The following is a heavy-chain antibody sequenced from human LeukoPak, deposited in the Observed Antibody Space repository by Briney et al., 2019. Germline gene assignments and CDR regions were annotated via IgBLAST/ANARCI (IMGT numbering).Heavy chain of an antibody. D-gene: IGHD6-6*01. CDR2: ISWNSGSI. Sequence: GGSLRLSCAASGFTFDDYAMHWVRQAPGKGLEWVSGISWNSGSIGYADSVKGRFTISRDNAKNSLYLQMNSLRAEDTALYYCAKDIGACSSSSDPFDYWGQGTLVTVSS. CDR1: GFTFDDYA. CDR3: AKDIGACSSSSDPFDY. V-gene: IGHV3-9*01. J-gene: IGHJ4*02.